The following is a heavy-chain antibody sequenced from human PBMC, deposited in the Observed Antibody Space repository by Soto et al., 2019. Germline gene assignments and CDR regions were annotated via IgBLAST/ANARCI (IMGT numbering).Heavy chain of an antibody. CDR2: IIPIIGTA. J-gene: IGHJ6*02. CDR3: AKTGVPNSNYYYGMDV. CDR1: GGTFSSYA. D-gene: IGHD1-1*01. Sequence: ASVKVSCKASGGTFSSYAISWVRQAPGQGLEWMGGIIPIIGTANYAQKFQGRVTITADESTSTAYMELSSLRSEDTAVYYCAKTGVPNSNYYYGMDVWGQGTTVTVSS. V-gene: IGHV1-69*13.